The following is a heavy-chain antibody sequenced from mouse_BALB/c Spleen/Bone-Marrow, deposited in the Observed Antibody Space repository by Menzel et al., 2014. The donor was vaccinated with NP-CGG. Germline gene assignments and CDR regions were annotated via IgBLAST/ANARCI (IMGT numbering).Heavy chain of an antibody. CDR2: INPINGGT. Sequence: QVQLQQSGAELVKPGASVKLSCKASGYTFTSYYMYWVRQRPGQGLEWIGEINPINGGTNFSEKFKSRATLTVDKSSSTAFMQLSTLTSEDSAVYYCTRSNYGYWYFDAWGAGTTVTVSS. V-gene: IGHV1S81*02. CDR1: GYTFTSYY. D-gene: IGHD1-1*01. J-gene: IGHJ1*01. CDR3: TRSNYGYWYFDA.